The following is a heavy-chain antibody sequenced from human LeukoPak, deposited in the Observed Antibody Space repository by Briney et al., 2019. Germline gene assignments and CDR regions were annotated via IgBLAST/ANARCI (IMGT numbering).Heavy chain of an antibody. CDR1: GFTFSSYW. CDR2: ISYDGSNK. D-gene: IGHD2-21*02. CDR3: ARDVSPPYCGGDCYSGMDY. J-gene: IGHJ4*02. Sequence: GGSLRLSCAASGFTFSSYWMNWARQAPGKGLEWVAVISYDGSNKYYADSVKGRFTISRDNSKNTLYLQMNSLRAEDTAVYYCARDVSPPYCGGDCYSGMDYWGQGTLVTVSS. V-gene: IGHV3-30*03.